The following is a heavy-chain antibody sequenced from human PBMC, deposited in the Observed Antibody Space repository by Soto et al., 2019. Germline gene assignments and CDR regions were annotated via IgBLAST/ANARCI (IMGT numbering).Heavy chain of an antibody. CDR1: GGSISSGGYY. V-gene: IGHV4-31*03. Sequence: SXTLSLTCTVSGGSISSGGYYWSWIRQHPGKGLEWIGYIYYSGSTYYNPSLKSRVTISVDRSKNQFSLKLSSVTAADTAVYYCARAGVVGATALDYWVQGTLVTVSS. CDR2: IYYSGST. CDR3: ARAGVVGATALDY. J-gene: IGHJ4*02. D-gene: IGHD1-26*01.